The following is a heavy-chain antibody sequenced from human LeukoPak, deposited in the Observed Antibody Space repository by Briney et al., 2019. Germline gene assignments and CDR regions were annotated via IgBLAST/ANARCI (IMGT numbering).Heavy chain of an antibody. J-gene: IGHJ6*02. D-gene: IGHD6-19*01. CDR1: GGSISSGGYY. CDR2: IYYSGST. CDR3: ARDGGGWPYYYYGMDV. Sequence: SETLSLTCTVSGGSISSGGYYWSWIRQHPGKGLEWIGYIYYSGSTYYNPSLKSRVTISVDTSKNQFSLKPSSVTAADTAVYYCARDGGGWPYYYYGMDVWGQGTTVTVSS. V-gene: IGHV4-31*03.